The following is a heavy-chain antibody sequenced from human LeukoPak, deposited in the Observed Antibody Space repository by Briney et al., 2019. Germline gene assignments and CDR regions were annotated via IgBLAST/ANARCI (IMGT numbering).Heavy chain of an antibody. CDR1: GFIFSSCE. CDR3: ATRFLEVDDP. CDR2: ISSGGSTI. V-gene: IGHV3-48*03. D-gene: IGHD3-3*01. Sequence: GGSLRLSRAASGFIFSSCEMNWVRQAPGKGLEWLSYISSGGSTIHYADSVKGRFTISRDDARNSLYLQMNSLRADDTGIYYCATRFLEVDDPWGQGTLVTVSS. J-gene: IGHJ5*02.